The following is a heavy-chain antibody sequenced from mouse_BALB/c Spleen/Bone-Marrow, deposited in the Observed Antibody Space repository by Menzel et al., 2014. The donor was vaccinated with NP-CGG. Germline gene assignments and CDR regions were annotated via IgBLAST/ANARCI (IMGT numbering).Heavy chain of an antibody. J-gene: IGHJ3*01. CDR2: INPSTGYT. V-gene: IGHV1-7*01. CDR1: GYTFTSYW. CDR3: ARGRFAY. Sequence: QVQLQQSGAELAKPGASVKMSCKASGYTFTSYWMHWVKQRPGQGLEWIGYINPSTGYTEYNQKFKDKATLTADKSSSTAYMQLSSLTSEDSAAYFCARGRFAYWGQGTLVTVSA.